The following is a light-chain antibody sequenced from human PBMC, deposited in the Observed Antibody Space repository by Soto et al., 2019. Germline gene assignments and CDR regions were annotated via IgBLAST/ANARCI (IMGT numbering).Light chain of an antibody. J-gene: IGKJ5*01. Sequence: ETVMTQSPATLSVSPGERAARSCRASQSVRTKVAWYQQAPGQAPRLLIYGASSRATGIPARFSGSGSGTEFTLTISSLQSEDSAVYYCQQYNTWPAEITFGQGTRLEIK. CDR3: QQYNTWPAEIT. V-gene: IGKV3D-15*01. CDR2: GAS. CDR1: QSVRTK.